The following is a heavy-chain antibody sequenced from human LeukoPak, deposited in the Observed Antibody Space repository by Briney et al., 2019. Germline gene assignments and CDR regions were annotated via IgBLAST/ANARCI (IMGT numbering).Heavy chain of an antibody. J-gene: IGHJ5*01. CDR2: IYYSGTT. CDR1: GGSMTSGGYY. CDR3: ARGGAVRQYYYASSGYYFDF. Sequence: SQTLSLTCTVSGGSMTSGGYYWAWIRQHPGKGLEWIGHIYYSGTTYYNASLRRRLSLSVYTSKTQFSLKLSSVTAADTAVYYCARGGAVRQYYYASSGYYFDFWGQGALVTVAS. V-gene: IGHV4-31*03. D-gene: IGHD3-22*01.